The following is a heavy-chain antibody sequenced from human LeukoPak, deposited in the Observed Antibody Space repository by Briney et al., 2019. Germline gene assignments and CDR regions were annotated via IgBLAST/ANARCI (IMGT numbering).Heavy chain of an antibody. CDR3: AKEGGSGSGTPSFDY. D-gene: IGHD3-10*01. V-gene: IGHV3-64*04. Sequence: GGSLRLSCSASGFTFSSYAMHWVRQAPGKGLEYVSAISSNGGSTYYADSVKGRFTISRDNSKNTLYLQMNSLRAEDTAVYFCAKEGGSGSGTPSFDYWGQGTLVTVSS. J-gene: IGHJ4*02. CDR2: ISSNGGST. CDR1: GFTFSSYA.